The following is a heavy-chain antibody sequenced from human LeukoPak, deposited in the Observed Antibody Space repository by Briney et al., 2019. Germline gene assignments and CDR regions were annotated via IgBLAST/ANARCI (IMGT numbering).Heavy chain of an antibody. CDR3: ARADLASYYDSSGYWEPYYFDY. D-gene: IGHD3-22*01. V-gene: IGHV1-46*01. Sequence: ASVKVSCKAFGYTFTSNYMHWVRQAPGQGPEWMGVISPSGGSTTYAQKFQGRVTLTRDMSTSTDYLELSSLRSEDTAVYYCARADLASYYDSSGYWEPYYFDYWGQGTLVTVSS. J-gene: IGHJ4*02. CDR2: ISPSGGST. CDR1: GYTFTSNY.